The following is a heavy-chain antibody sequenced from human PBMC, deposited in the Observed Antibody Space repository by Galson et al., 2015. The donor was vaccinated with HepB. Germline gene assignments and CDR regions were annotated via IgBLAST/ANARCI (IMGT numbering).Heavy chain of an antibody. CDR1: GFTFSNAW. CDR3: ARLGVAAAGTVDY. Sequence: SCAASGFTFSNAWMSWVRQAPGQGLEWMGRIIPILGIANYAQKFQGRVTITADKSTSTAYMELSSLKASDTAMYYCARLGVAAAGTVDYWGQETLVTVSS. J-gene: IGHJ4*02. D-gene: IGHD6-13*01. V-gene: IGHV1-69*02. CDR2: IIPILGIA.